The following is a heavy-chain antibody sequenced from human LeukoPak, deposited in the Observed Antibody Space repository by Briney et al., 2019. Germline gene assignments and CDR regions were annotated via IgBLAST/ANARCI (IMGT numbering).Heavy chain of an antibody. CDR3: ARVGDQYSSSPLNYFDY. CDR2: INHSGST. V-gene: IGHV4-34*01. D-gene: IGHD6-13*01. CDR1: GGSFSGYY. Sequence: KPSDTLSLTCAVYGGSFSGYYWSWIRQPPGKGLEWIGEINHSGSTNYNPSLKSRVTISVDTSKNQFSLKLSSVTAADTAVYYCARVGDQYSSSPLNYFDYWGQGTLVTVSS. J-gene: IGHJ4*02.